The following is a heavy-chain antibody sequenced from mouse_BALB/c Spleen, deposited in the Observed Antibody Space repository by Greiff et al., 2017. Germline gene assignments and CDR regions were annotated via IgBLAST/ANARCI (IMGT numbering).Heavy chain of an antibody. CDR1: GFTFSSYA. CDR3: AREGPFDY. Sequence: DVKLVESGGGLVKPGGSLKLSCAASGFTFSSYAMSWVRQTPEKRLEWVASISSGGSTYYPDSVKGRFTISRDNARNILYLQMSSLRSEDTAMYYCAREGPFDYWGQGTTLTVSS. CDR2: ISSGGST. V-gene: IGHV5-6-5*01. J-gene: IGHJ2*01.